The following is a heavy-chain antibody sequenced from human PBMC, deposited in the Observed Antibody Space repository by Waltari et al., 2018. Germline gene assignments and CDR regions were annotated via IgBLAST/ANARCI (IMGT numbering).Heavy chain of an antibody. CDR3: ARDSIAAADHFFDY. CDR2: ISAYNGNT. J-gene: IGHJ4*02. Sequence: QVQLVQSGAEVKKPGASVKVSCKASGYTFTSYDINWVRQATGQGLEWMGWISAYNGNTNYAQKLQGRVTMTTDTSTSTAYMELRSLRSDDTAVYYCARDSIAAADHFFDYWGQGTLVTVSS. CDR1: GYTFTSYD. D-gene: IGHD6-13*01. V-gene: IGHV1-18*01.